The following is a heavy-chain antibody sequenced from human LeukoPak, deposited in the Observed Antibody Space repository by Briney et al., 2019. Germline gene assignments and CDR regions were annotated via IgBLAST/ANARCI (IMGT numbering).Heavy chain of an antibody. CDR2: IKQDGSER. CDR3: ARAGSHWHYVY. Sequence: GGSLRLSCAASGLTFSGFSMSWVRQGPTKGLEWVANIKQDGSERYYVDSVKGRFTISRDNAKNSLSLQMNNLRVEDTAVYYCARAGSHWHYVYWGQGTVVTVSS. V-gene: IGHV3-7*01. J-gene: IGHJ4*02. D-gene: IGHD3-10*01. CDR1: GLTFSGFS.